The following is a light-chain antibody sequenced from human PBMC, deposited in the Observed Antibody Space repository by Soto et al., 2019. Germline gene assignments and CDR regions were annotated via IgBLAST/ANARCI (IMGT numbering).Light chain of an antibody. CDR3: QQYGSSPRT. CDR2: GVS. V-gene: IGKV3-20*01. J-gene: IGKJ1*01. CDR1: QSVRSTY. Sequence: EIVMTQSPVTLSVCPGERATLSCRASQSVRSTYLAWYQQKPGQAPRLLIFGVSNRAAGIPARFSGSGSGTDFTLTISRLEPEDFAVYYCQQYGSSPRTFGQGTKVDIK.